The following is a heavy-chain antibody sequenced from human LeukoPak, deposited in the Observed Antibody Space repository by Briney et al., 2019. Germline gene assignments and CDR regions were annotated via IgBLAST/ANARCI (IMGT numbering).Heavy chain of an antibody. V-gene: IGHV3-48*01. CDR1: GFTFSSYS. J-gene: IGHJ4*02. CDR3: ARVSGYYDFWSGYYS. Sequence: GGSLRLSCAASGFTFSSYSMNWVRQAPGKGLEWVSYISSSSSTIYYADSVKGRFTISRDNAKNSLYLQMNSLRAEDTAVYYCARVSGYYDFWSGYYSWGQGTLVTVSS. CDR2: ISSSSSTI. D-gene: IGHD3-3*01.